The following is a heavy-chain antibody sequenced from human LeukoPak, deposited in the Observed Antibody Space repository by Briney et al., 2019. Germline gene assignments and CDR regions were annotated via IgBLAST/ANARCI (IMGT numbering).Heavy chain of an antibody. Sequence: GGSLRLSCAASGFTFDNYGMHWVRQAPGKGLEWVSGISGSGGTTYYADSVKGRFTISRDNSKNTLYLQMNSLRAEDTAVYYCAKGAFGVNYYYMDVWGKGTTVTVSS. CDR2: ISGSGGTT. J-gene: IGHJ6*03. D-gene: IGHD3-3*01. CDR3: AKGAFGVNYYYMDV. V-gene: IGHV3-23*01. CDR1: GFTFDNYG.